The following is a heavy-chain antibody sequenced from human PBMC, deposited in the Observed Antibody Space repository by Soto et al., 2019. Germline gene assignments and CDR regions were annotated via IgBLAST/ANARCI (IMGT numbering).Heavy chain of an antibody. Sequence: PGGSLRLSCAASGFTFSSYWMHWVRQAPGKGLVWVSRINSDGSSTSYADSVKGRFTISRDNAKNTLYLQMNSLRAEDTAVYYCARGATFTGGIDVWGQGTTVTAP. CDR1: GFTFSSYW. D-gene: IGHD2-15*01. CDR3: ARGATFTGGIDV. J-gene: IGHJ6*02. V-gene: IGHV3-74*01. CDR2: INSDGSST.